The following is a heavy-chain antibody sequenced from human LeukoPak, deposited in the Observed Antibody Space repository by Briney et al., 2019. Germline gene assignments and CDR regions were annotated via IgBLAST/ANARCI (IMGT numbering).Heavy chain of an antibody. Sequence: SQTLSLTCAISGDSVSSNSAAAWNWIRQSPSRGLEWLGRTYYKSKWYNDYAVSVKDRINIEPDTSKNQFSLQLNSVTPEDTAVYYCARHYCSVTYCPGVDVWGKGITVTVSS. CDR3: ARHYCSVTYCPGVDV. J-gene: IGHJ6*04. D-gene: IGHD2-15*01. CDR1: GDSVSSNSAA. CDR2: TYYKSKWYN. V-gene: IGHV6-1*01.